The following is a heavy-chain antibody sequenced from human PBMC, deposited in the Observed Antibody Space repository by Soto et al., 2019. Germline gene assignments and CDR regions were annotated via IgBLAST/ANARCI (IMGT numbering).Heavy chain of an antibody. V-gene: IGHV4-39*01. CDR3: ARQTRYSSGLEYFDY. D-gene: IGHD6-19*01. CDR2: IYYSGST. CDR1: GGSISSSSYY. J-gene: IGHJ4*02. Sequence: SETLSLTCTVSGGSISSSSYYWGWIRQPPGKGLEWFGSIYYSGSTYYNPSLKSRVTISVDTSKNQFSLKLSSVTAADTAVYYCARQTRYSSGLEYFDYWGQGTLVTVSS.